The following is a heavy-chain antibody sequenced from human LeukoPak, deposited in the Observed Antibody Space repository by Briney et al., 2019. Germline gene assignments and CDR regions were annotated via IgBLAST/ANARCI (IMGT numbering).Heavy chain of an antibody. CDR2: IYSGGST. CDR3: ASRPYDILTVSFGYYYMDV. CDR1: GFTVSSNY. J-gene: IGHJ6*03. D-gene: IGHD3-9*01. Sequence: GGSLRLSCAASGFTVSSNYMSWVRQAPGKGLEWVSVIYSGGSTYYADPVKGRFTISRDNSKNTLYLQMNSLRAEDTAVYYCASRPYDILTVSFGYYYMDVWGKGTTVTVSS. V-gene: IGHV3-53*01.